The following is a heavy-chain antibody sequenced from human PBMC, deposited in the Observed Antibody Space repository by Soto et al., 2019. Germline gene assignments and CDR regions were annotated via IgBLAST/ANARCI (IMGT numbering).Heavy chain of an antibody. V-gene: IGHV4-31*03. CDR2: IYYSGST. Sequence: SETLSLTCTVSGGSISSGGYYWSWIRQHPGKGLEWIGYIYYSGSTYYNPSLKSRVTISVDTSKNQFSLKLSSVTVADTAVYYCARDRAAYDILTARGLHFDYWGQGTLVTVSS. J-gene: IGHJ4*02. D-gene: IGHD3-9*01. CDR3: ARDRAAYDILTARGLHFDY. CDR1: GGSISSGGYY.